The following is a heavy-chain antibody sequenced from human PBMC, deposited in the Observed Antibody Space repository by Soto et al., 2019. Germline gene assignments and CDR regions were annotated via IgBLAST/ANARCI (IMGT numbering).Heavy chain of an antibody. CDR3: ARVEPGYCGGDCLYDDAFDI. Sequence: ASETLSLTCAVSGGSISSGGYSWSWIRQQPGKGLEWIGYIYHSGSTYYNPSLKSRVTISVDRSKNQFSLKLSSVTAADTAVYYCARVEPGYCGGDCLYDDAFDIWGQGTMVTVSS. D-gene: IGHD2-21*02. CDR1: GGSISSGGYS. V-gene: IGHV4-30-2*01. J-gene: IGHJ3*02. CDR2: IYHSGST.